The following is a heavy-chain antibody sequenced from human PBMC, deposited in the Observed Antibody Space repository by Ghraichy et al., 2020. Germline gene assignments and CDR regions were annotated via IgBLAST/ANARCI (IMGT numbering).Heavy chain of an antibody. CDR2: IYSGGST. Sequence: GGSLRLSCAASGFTVSSNYMSWVRQAPGKGLEWVSVIYSGGSTYYADSVKGRFTISRDNSKNTLYLQMNSLRAEDTAVYYCARERRGVWGSYRLYYYYGMDVWGQGTTVTVSS. CDR3: ARERRGVWGSYRLYYYYGMDV. V-gene: IGHV3-53*01. D-gene: IGHD3-16*02. CDR1: GFTVSSNY. J-gene: IGHJ6*02.